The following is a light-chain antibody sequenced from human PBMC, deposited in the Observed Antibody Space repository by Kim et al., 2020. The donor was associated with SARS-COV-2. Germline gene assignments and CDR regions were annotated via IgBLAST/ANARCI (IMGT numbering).Light chain of an antibody. V-gene: IGKV3-20*01. Sequence: EIVLTQSPGTLSASPGERVAISCRASQSISSNHLAWYQQKPGKAPRLLIPDSATIASGIPSRFSGSGSGADFTLTISRLEPEDVAAYYCQNYDSSLMTFGEGTKVDIK. CDR2: DSA. CDR3: QNYDSSLMT. CDR1: QSISSNH. J-gene: IGKJ4*01.